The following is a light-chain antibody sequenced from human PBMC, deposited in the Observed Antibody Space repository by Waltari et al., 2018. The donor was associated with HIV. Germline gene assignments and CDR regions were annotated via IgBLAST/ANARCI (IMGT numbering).Light chain of an antibody. CDR3: AAWGDSPSGVV. Sequence: QSVLTQPPSASGTPGQRVTISCSGSSSNIGSNSVYWYQQLPGTAPKLLIYRNNQRPSGVPDRFSGSKSGTSASLASSGLRSEDEAHYYCAAWGDSPSGVVFGGGTKLTVL. CDR2: RNN. CDR1: SSNIGSNS. J-gene: IGLJ3*02. V-gene: IGLV1-47*01.